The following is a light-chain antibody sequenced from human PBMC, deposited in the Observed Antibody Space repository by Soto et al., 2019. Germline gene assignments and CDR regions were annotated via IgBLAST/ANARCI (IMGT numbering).Light chain of an antibody. J-gene: IGKJ1*01. V-gene: IGKV1-8*01. CDR2: AAS. CDR3: QQYYTYPLA. Sequence: AIRMTQSLSSISAFTGDRVTITCRASQPISTYLAWYQQKPGTAPTLLIYAASTLQSGVPSRFSGSGSGTDFTLTISCLQSEDFATYFCQQYYTYPLAFGQGTKVEIK. CDR1: QPISTY.